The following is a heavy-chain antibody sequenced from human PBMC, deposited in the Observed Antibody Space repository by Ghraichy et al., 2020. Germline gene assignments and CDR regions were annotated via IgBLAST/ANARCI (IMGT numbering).Heavy chain of an antibody. J-gene: IGHJ5*02. CDR1: GGSISSYY. CDR3: AILRRNVFDT. CDR2: VYYSGST. Sequence: SETLSLTCTVSGGSISSYYWNWVRQPPGKGLEWIGSVYYSGSTNYNPSLKSRVTISLDKSKNQFSLKLSSVTAADTAVYYCAILRRNVFDTWGQGTLVTVSS. V-gene: IGHV4-59*01. D-gene: IGHD2-15*01.